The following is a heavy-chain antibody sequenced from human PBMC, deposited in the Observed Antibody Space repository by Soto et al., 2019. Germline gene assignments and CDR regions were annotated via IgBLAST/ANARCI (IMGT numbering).Heavy chain of an antibody. J-gene: IGHJ4*02. CDR2: INPILSMS. V-gene: IGHV1-69*02. D-gene: IGHD3-10*01. CDR3: SSSYGSGYRAFDY. CDR1: GDTFTFYS. Sequence: QVQLVQSGAEVKRPGSSVKVSCKASGDTFTFYSINWVRQAPGLGLEWMGRINPILSMSNYAQRFQGRVTMTAYKSTSIAYMRLSSLRSEDTATYYCSSSYGSGYRAFDYWGQGALVTVSS.